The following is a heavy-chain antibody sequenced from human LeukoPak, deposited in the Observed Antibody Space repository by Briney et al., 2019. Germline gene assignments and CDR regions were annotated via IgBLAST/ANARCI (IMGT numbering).Heavy chain of an antibody. CDR3: ARYRRIPDY. CDR2: IKEDGGEK. CDR1: GITFSSYW. D-gene: IGHD2-21*01. V-gene: IGHV3-7*04. Sequence: GGSLRLSCAASGITFSSYWMTWVRQAPGKGLECVANIKEDGGEKYYVDSVKGRFTISRDNAKNSLYLQMNSLRAEDTAVYYRARYRRIPDYWGQGTLVTVSS. J-gene: IGHJ4*02.